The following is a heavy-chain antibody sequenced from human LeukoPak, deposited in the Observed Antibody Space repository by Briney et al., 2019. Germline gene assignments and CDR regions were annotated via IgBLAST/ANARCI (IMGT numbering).Heavy chain of an antibody. J-gene: IGHJ5*02. CDR2: IRSKAYGGTT. CDR1: GFTFSSSA. V-gene: IGHV3-49*04. CDR3: TRERYNWNYAFDP. D-gene: IGHD1-7*01. Sequence: GGSLRLSCAASGFTFSSSAMSWVRLAPGKGLEWVSFIRSKAYGGTTEYAASVKGRFTISRDDSKSIAYLQMNSLKTEDTAVYYCTRERYNWNYAFDPWGQGILVTVSS.